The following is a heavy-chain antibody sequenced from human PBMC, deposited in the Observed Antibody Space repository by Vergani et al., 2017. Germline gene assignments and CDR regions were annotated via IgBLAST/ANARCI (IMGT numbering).Heavy chain of an antibody. CDR3: TTDWVAVAGTDAFDI. V-gene: IGHV3-21*01. J-gene: IGHJ3*02. CDR1: GFTFSSYS. Sequence: VQLVESGGGLVKPGGSLRLSCAASGFTFSSYSMNWVRQAPGKGLEWVSSISSSSSYIYYADSVKGRFTISRDNAKNSLYLQMNSLRAEDTAVYYCTTDWVAVAGTDAFDIWGQGTMVTVSS. D-gene: IGHD6-19*01. CDR2: ISSSSSYI.